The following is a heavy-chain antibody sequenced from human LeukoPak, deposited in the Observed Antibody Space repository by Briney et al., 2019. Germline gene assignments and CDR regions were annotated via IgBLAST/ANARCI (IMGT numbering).Heavy chain of an antibody. CDR3: ARDRIGLHYFDY. CDR2: IYYSGST. J-gene: IGHJ4*02. V-gene: IGHV4-59*12. CDR1: GGSISSYY. Sequence: SETLSLACTVSGGSISSYYWSWILQPPGKGLEWIRYIYYSGSTNYNPSLKSRVTISVDTSKNQFSLKLSSVTAADTAVYYCARDRIGLHYFDYWGQGTLVTVSS.